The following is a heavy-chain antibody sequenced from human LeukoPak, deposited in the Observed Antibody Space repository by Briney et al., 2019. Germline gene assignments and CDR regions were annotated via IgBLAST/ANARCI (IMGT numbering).Heavy chain of an antibody. CDR3: ARDRAYYYDSSGYSDY. D-gene: IGHD3-22*01. CDR2: IKQDGSEK. Sequence: GGSLRLSRAASGFTFSSYWMSWVRQAPGKGLEWVANIKQDGSEKYYVDSVKGRFTISRDNAKNSLYLQMNSLRAEDTAVYYCARDRAYYYDSSGYSDYWGQGTLVTVSS. J-gene: IGHJ4*02. V-gene: IGHV3-7*01. CDR1: GFTFSSYW.